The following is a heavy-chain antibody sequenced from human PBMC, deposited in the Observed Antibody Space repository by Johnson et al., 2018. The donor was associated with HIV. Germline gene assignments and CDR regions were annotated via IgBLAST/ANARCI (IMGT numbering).Heavy chain of an antibody. V-gene: IGHV3-30*04. CDR1: GFTFSDYA. Sequence: QVQLVESGGGVVQPGRSLRLSCVASGFTFSDYAIHWVRQAPGKGLEWVAVISYDGSNKYYADSVKGRFTISRDNSKNTVYLQMSSLRAEDTAVYHCARDQDWGYYDSTAFDIWGQGTMVTVSS. J-gene: IGHJ3*02. CDR2: ISYDGSNK. D-gene: IGHD3-22*01. CDR3: ARDQDWGYYDSTAFDI.